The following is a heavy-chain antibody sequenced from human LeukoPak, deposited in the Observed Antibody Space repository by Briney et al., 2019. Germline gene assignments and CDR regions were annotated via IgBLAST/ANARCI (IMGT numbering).Heavy chain of an antibody. J-gene: IGHJ4*02. CDR2: IKQDGSEK. D-gene: IGHD3-22*01. V-gene: IGHV3-7*03. CDR1: GFTFSDYW. Sequence: GGSLRLSCASSGFTFSDYWMSWVRQAPGKGLEWVAHIKQDGSEKYYVDSVKGRFTISRDNAKNSLYLQMNSLRAEDTAVYYCVRDRAYFDSSGFSNLDYWGQGTLVTVSS. CDR3: VRDRAYFDSSGFSNLDY.